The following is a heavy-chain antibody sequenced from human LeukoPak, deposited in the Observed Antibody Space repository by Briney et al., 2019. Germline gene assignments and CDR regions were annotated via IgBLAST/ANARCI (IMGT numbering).Heavy chain of an antibody. J-gene: IGHJ6*03. V-gene: IGHV3-7*01. D-gene: IGHD4-17*01. CDR1: GFTFSSYW. CDR3: ARDIYGDYTVYYYYYMDV. CDR2: IKQDGSEK. Sequence: GGSLRLSCAASGFTFSSYWMSWVRQAPGKGLEWVANIKQDGSEKYYVDSVKGRFTISRDNAKNSLYLQMNSLRAEDTAVYYCARDIYGDYTVYYYYYMDVWGKGTTVTVSS.